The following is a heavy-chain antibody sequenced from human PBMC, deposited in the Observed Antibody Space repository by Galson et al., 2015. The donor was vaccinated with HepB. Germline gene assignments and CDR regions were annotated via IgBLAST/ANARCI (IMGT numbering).Heavy chain of an antibody. Sequence: SLRLSCAASGFTFSSYGMHWVRQAPGKGLEWVAVIWYDGSNKYYADSVKGRFTISRDNSKNTLYLQMNSLRAEDTAVYYCARVHYYDSSGVFDYWGQGTLVTVSS. CDR3: ARVHYYDSSGVFDY. J-gene: IGHJ4*02. V-gene: IGHV3-33*01. D-gene: IGHD3-22*01. CDR2: IWYDGSNK. CDR1: GFTFSSYG.